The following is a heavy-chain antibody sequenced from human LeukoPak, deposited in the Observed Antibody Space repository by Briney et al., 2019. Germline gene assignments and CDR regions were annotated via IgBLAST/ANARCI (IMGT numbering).Heavy chain of an antibody. J-gene: IGHJ4*02. Sequence: GGSLRLSCAASGFTDSSNFMSWVRQAPGKGLEWVSLIYGGGSTYYADSVKGRFTISRDNSKNTLYLQMNSLRAEDTAVYYCAAGIVAAFGVFDYWGQGTLVTVSS. CDR2: IYGGGST. V-gene: IGHV3-66*02. D-gene: IGHD1-26*01. CDR3: AAGIVAAFGVFDY. CDR1: GFTDSSNF.